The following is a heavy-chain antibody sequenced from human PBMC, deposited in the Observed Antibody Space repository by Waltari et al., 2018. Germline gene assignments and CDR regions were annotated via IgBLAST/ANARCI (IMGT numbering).Heavy chain of an antibody. CDR2: IVSGGST. D-gene: IGHD6-13*01. CDR3: AKDAVADGLWYFDL. V-gene: IGHV3-23*01. Sequence: EVQLLESGGGLVQPGGSLRLSCLASGFNFSSYALTWFRRAPGKGLESVSAIVSGGSTFYADSVKGRFTISRDNSKNTLYLQMNSLRAEDTAIYYCAKDAVADGLWYFDLWGRGSLVTVSS. J-gene: IGHJ2*01. CDR1: GFNFSSYA.